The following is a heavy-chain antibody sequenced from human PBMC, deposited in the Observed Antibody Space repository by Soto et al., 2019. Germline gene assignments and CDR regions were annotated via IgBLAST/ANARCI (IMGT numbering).Heavy chain of an antibody. CDR3: ARALGGYGDYFVRGGYYFDY. V-gene: IGHV1-18*01. D-gene: IGHD4-17*01. CDR1: GYTFTSYG. J-gene: IGHJ4*02. CDR2: ISAYNGNT. Sequence: GASVKVSCKASGYTFTSYGISWVRQAPGQGLEWMGWISAYNGNTNYAQKLQGRVTMTTDTSTSTAYMELRSLRSDDTAVYYCARALGGYGDYFVRGGYYFDYWGQGTLVTVSS.